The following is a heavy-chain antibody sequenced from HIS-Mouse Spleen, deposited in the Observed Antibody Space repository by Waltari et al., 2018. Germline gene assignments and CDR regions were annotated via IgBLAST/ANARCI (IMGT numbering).Heavy chain of an antibody. CDR1: GFTYSSYG. CDR2: ISYDGSNK. D-gene: IGHD1-26*01. V-gene: IGHV3-30*18. CDR3: AKDRGSQFDY. Sequence: QVQLVESGGGVVQPGRSLRLSCAASGFTYSSYGMHWVRQAPGKGLEWVEVISYDGSNKYYADSVKGRFTISRDNSKNTLYLQMNSLRAEDTAVYYCAKDRGSQFDYWGQGTLVTVSS. J-gene: IGHJ4*02.